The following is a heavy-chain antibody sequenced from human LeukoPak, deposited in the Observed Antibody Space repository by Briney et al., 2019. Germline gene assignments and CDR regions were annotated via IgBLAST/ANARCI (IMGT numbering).Heavy chain of an antibody. V-gene: IGHV3-7*01. Sequence: GGSLRLSCAASGFTFSDFWVEWFRQAPGKGLEWLSNISNDGSDKYDMASVTGRFSISRDNAKNSLSLLMNSLRVDDTAVYYCARNQHWSRDIWGQGILVTVSS. J-gene: IGHJ4*02. CDR1: GFTFSDFW. D-gene: IGHD2-8*02. CDR3: ARNQHWSRDI. CDR2: ISNDGSDK.